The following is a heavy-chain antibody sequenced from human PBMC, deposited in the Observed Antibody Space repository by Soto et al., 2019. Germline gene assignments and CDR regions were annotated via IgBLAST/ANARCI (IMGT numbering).Heavy chain of an antibody. CDR2: ISWNSGSI. V-gene: IGHV3-9*01. CDR3: AKDTGNGYRSVPIDY. J-gene: IGHJ4*02. CDR1: GFTFDDYA. Sequence: GGSLRLSCAASGFTFDDYAIHWGRQAPGKGLEWVSGISWNSGSIGYADSVKGRFTISRDNAKNSLYLQMNSLRAEDTALYYCAKDTGNGYRSVPIDYWGQGTLVTVS. D-gene: IGHD5-12*01.